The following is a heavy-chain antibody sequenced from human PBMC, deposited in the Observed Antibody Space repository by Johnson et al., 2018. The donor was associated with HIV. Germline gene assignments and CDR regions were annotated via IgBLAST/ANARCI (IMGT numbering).Heavy chain of an antibody. J-gene: IGHJ3*02. D-gene: IGHD5-12*01. CDR1: EFTFGDYD. Sequence: VQLVESGGGVVRPGESLGLSCAASEFTFGDYDLAWVRVAPGKGLEWVSGINWNGGSTGYADSVKGRFTISRDNAKNSLYLQMNSLRAEDTALYYCARDFYAVVATPFIGSAFDIWGQGTMVTVSS. CDR3: ARDFYAVVATPFIGSAFDI. V-gene: IGHV3-20*04. CDR2: INWNGGST.